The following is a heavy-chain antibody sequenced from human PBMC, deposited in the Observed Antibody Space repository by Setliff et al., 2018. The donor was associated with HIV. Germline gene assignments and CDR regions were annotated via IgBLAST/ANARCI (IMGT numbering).Heavy chain of an antibody. CDR1: GGSFSGYY. Sequence: SETLSLTCAVYGGSFSGYYWSWIRQPPGKGLEWIGEINHGGSTNYNPSLKSRVTISVDTSKNQFSLKLSSVTAADTAVYYCARRDSYYYGSGSLNRYYFDYWGQGTLVTVSS. D-gene: IGHD3-10*01. V-gene: IGHV4-34*01. CDR2: INHGGST. J-gene: IGHJ4*02. CDR3: ARRDSYYYGSGSLNRYYFDY.